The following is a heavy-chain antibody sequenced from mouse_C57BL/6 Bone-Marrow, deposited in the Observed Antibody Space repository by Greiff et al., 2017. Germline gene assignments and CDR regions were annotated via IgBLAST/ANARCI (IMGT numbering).Heavy chain of an antibody. J-gene: IGHJ3*01. CDR3: AREGWDVWFAY. Sequence: EVKLVESGGGLVKPGGSLKLSCAASGFTFSSYAMSWVRQTPEKRLEWVATISDGGSYTYYPDNVKGRFTISRDNAKNNLYLQMSHLKSEDTAMXYCAREGWDVWFAYWGKGTLVTVSA. CDR1: GFTFSSYA. V-gene: IGHV5-4*01. D-gene: IGHD4-1*01. CDR2: ISDGGSYT.